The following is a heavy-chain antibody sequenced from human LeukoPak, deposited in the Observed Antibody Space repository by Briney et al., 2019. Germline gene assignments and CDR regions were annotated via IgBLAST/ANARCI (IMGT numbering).Heavy chain of an antibody. D-gene: IGHD3-9*01. CDR2: IRSKAYGGTT. Sequence: GRSLRLSCTASGFTFGDYAMSWVRQAPGKGLEWVGFIRSKAYGGTTEYAASVKGRFTISRDDSKSIAYLQMNSLKTEDTAVYYCTREEAYDILTGYYKDYYYGMGVWGQGTTVTVSS. V-gene: IGHV3-49*04. CDR3: TREEAYDILTGYYKDYYYGMGV. CDR1: GFTFGDYA. J-gene: IGHJ6*02.